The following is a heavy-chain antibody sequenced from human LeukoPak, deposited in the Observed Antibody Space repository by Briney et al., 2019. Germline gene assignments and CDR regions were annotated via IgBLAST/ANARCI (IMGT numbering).Heavy chain of an antibody. D-gene: IGHD3-22*01. J-gene: IGHJ4*02. CDR1: GFTFSTYA. CDR2: IWYDGSNK. CDR3: AKGKGNYYDRSGYYVLDY. Sequence: GGTLRLSCAASGFTFSTYAMHWVRQAPGKGVGWVGVIWYDGSNKYYADSVKGSFTISRDNSNNTLYLQMNSLRAEDTAVYYCAKGKGNYYDRSGYYVLDYWGQGTLVTVSS. V-gene: IGHV3-33*03.